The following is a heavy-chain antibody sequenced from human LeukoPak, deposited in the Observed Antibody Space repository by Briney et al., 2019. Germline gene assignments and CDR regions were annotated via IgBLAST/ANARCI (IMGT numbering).Heavy chain of an antibody. CDR1: GGSISSYY. CDR2: IYYSGST. CDR3: ARVGGWLQSNWFDP. D-gene: IGHD5-24*01. Sequence: SETLSLTCTVSGGSISSYYWSWIRQPPGKGLEWIGCIYYSGSTNYNPSLKSRVTISVDTSKNQFSLKLSSVTAADTAVYYCARVGGWLQSNWFDPWGQGTLVTVSS. V-gene: IGHV4-59*01. J-gene: IGHJ5*02.